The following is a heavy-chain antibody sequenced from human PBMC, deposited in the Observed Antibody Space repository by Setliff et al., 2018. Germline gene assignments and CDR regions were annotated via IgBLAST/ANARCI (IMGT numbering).Heavy chain of an antibody. J-gene: IGHJ6*03. Sequence: PGGSLRLSCAVSGFTFSKAWMHWVRQAPGKGLEWVGRVKSNTDGGAIDYAAPVKGRFTISRDNAKNTLYLQMNSLRAEDTAVYYCARTYCSDTSCYDYYYYMDVWGKGTTVTVSS. CDR3: ARTYCSDTSCYDYYYYMDV. CDR1: GFTFSKAW. CDR2: VKSNTDGGAI. D-gene: IGHD2-2*01. V-gene: IGHV3-15*07.